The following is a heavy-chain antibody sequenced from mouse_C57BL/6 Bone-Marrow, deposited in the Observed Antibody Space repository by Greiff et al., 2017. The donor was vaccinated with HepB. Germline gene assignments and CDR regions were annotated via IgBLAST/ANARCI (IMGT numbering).Heavy chain of an antibody. CDR1: GFSLTSYG. CDR3: AREGVTTGYWYFDV. J-gene: IGHJ1*03. CDR2: IWSGGST. Sequence: QVQLQQSGPGLVQPSQSLSITCTVSGFSLTSYGVHWVRQSPGKGLEWLGVIWSGGSTDYNAALISRLSISKDNSKSQVFFKMNSLQADDTAIYYCAREGVTTGYWYFDVWGTGTTVTVSS. V-gene: IGHV2-2*01. D-gene: IGHD2-5*01.